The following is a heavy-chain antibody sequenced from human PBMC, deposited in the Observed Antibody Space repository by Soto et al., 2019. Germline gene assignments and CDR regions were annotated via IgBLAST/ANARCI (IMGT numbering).Heavy chain of an antibody. Sequence: QVQLQQWGAGLLKPSETLSLTCAVYGGSFSGYYWSWIRQPPGKGLEWIGEINHSGSTNYNPSLKSRVTISVDTSKNQFSLKLSSVTAADTAVYNCARGTVTTEDYWGQGTLVTVSS. CDR3: ARGTVTTEDY. D-gene: IGHD4-17*01. CDR1: GGSFSGYY. J-gene: IGHJ4*02. V-gene: IGHV4-34*01. CDR2: INHSGST.